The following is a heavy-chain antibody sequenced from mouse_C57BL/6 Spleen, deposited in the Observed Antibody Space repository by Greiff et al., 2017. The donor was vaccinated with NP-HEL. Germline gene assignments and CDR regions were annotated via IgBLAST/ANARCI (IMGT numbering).Heavy chain of an antibody. CDR1: GFTFSDYG. J-gene: IGHJ2*01. CDR2: ISSGSSTI. CDR3: ARKDDFYFDY. Sequence: EVKLMESGGGLVKPGGSLKLSCAASGFTFSDYGMHWVRQAPEKGLEWVAYISSGSSTIYYADTVKGRFTISRDNAKNTLCLQMTSLKSEDTAMYYCARKDDFYFDYWGQGTTLTVSS. V-gene: IGHV5-17*01. D-gene: IGHD2-12*01.